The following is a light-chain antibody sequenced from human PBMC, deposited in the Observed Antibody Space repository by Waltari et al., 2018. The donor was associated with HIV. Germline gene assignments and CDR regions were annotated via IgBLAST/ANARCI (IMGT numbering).Light chain of an antibody. CDR1: SGHSSYA. Sequence: QLVLTQSPSASASLGASVTLTCTLSSGHSSYAIAWHQQQPEKGPRYLMMLNSDGSHRRGGGLPDRFSGSRSGAERYRTISSRQSEDEADYYCQAWGTGTQVVFGGGTKLTVL. V-gene: IGLV4-69*01. J-gene: IGLJ2*01. CDR3: QAWGTGTQVV. CDR2: LNSDGSH.